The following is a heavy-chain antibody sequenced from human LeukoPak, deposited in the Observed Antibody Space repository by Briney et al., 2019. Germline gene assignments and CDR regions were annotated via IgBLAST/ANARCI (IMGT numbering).Heavy chain of an antibody. CDR2: IYYSGSA. V-gene: IGHV4-39*01. Sequence: SETLSLTCTVSGDSTTNSRYYWGWIRQPPGKGLDWIGSIYYSGSAYYNPSLKSRVTMSIDTSKNQFSLGLRSVTATDTAVYFCVRHRGTEAIRNYYYYYMDVWGKGTTVTVSS. D-gene: IGHD4-17*01. J-gene: IGHJ6*03. CDR1: GDSTTNSRYY. CDR3: VRHRGTEAIRNYYYYYMDV.